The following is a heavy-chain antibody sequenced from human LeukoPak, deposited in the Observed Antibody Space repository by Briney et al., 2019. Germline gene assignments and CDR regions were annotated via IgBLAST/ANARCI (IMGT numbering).Heavy chain of an antibody. CDR1: GFPFIEYS. CDR3: ARDHNYAFDN. CDR2: IGSDSGNT. Sequence: GGSLRLSCTASGFPFIEYSMNWVRQAPGKRLEWISYIGSDSGNTKYSDSVRGRFTISADKAKNSLYLQMNSLRVEDTAVYYCARDHNYAFDNWGQGTLVSVAS. J-gene: IGHJ4*02. V-gene: IGHV3-48*01. D-gene: IGHD1-1*01.